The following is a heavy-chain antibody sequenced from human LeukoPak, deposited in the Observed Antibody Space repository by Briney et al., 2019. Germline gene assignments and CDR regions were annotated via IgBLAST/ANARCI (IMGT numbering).Heavy chain of an antibody. Sequence: SVKVSCKASGGTFSNYGISWVRQAPGQGLEWMGRITPILDIANYAQRFQGRVTITADKSTTTAYMELNSLRSEDTAVYYCARVPPFYDSSGYYPQPLDYRGQGTLVTVSS. CDR1: GGTFSNYG. J-gene: IGHJ4*02. CDR2: ITPILDIA. CDR3: ARVPPFYDSSGYYPQPLDY. D-gene: IGHD3-22*01. V-gene: IGHV1-69*04.